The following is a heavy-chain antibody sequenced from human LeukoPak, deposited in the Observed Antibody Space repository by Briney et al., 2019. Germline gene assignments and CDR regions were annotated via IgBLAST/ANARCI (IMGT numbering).Heavy chain of an antibody. V-gene: IGHV3-53*01. CDR2: IYSGGST. D-gene: IGHD1-26*01. J-gene: IGHJ4*02. Sequence: GGSLRLSCAAPGFTGSSNYMTWVPQAPGKGLEWLSVIYSGGSTSYANSVKGRVTISRDTSKNALYLQMNSLRSDDTAANYCARGPGEGQWEHYHFDYWGQGTLVTVSS. CDR1: GFTGSSNY. CDR3: ARGPGEGQWEHYHFDY.